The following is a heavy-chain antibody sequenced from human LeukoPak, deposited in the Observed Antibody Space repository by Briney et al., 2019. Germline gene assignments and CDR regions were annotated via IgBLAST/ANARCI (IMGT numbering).Heavy chain of an antibody. D-gene: IGHD6-13*01. CDR1: GFTFSRYA. J-gene: IGHJ4*02. CDR3: AKDSRYSSSWYSFDY. Sequence: PGGSLRLSCAASGFTFSRYAMSWVRQAPGKGLEWVSAISGSGGSTYYADSVKGRFTISRDNSKNTLYLRMNSLRAEDTAVYYCAKDSRYSSSWYSFDYWGQGTLVTVSS. CDR2: ISGSGGST. V-gene: IGHV3-23*01.